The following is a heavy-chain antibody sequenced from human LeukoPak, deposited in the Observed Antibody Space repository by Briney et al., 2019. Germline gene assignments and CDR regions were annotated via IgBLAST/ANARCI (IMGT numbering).Heavy chain of an antibody. V-gene: IGHV4-34*01. CDR1: GVALSGFD. D-gene: IGHD3-10*01. CDR2: INHSGST. CDR3: ARRRGLWFGESDLGY. J-gene: IGHJ4*02. Sequence: SETLSLTCAVYGVALSGFDWSWIRQPPGQGREWSREINHSGSTNSNPSPQSRVTISVDTSKNQFSLKLSSVTAADTAVYYCARRRGLWFGESDLGYWGQGTLVTVSS.